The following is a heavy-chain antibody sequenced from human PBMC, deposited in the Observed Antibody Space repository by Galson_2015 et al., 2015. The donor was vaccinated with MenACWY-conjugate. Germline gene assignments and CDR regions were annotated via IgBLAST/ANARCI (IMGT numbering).Heavy chain of an antibody. J-gene: IGHJ6*02. D-gene: IGHD3-3*01. V-gene: IGHV3-33*01. CDR3: ARGVKPTETIFGVVTTYYYYGMDV. CDR1: GFTFSSYG. Sequence: SLRLSCAASGFTFSSYGMHWVRQAPGKGLEWVAVIWYDGSNKYCADSVKGRFTISRDNSKNTLYLQMNSLRAEDTAVYYCARGVKPTETIFGVVTTYYYYGMDVWGQGTTVTVSS. CDR2: IWYDGSNK.